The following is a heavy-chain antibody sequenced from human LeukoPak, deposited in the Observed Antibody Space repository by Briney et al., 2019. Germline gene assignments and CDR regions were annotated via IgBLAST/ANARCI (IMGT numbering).Heavy chain of an antibody. Sequence: TGGSLRLSCAASGFTFSSSWMHWVRQARGKGLVWVSHINRDGSTTTYADSVRGRFTISRDNAKNTLYLQMNSLRAEDTAVYYCARAPNVGTPDYWGQGTLVTVSS. D-gene: IGHD7-27*01. CDR2: INRDGSTT. J-gene: IGHJ4*02. CDR3: ARAPNVGTPDY. V-gene: IGHV3-74*03. CDR1: GFTFSSSW.